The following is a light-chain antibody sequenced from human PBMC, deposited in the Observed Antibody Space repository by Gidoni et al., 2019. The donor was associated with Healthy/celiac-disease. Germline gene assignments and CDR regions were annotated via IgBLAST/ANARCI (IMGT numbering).Light chain of an antibody. CDR1: SSDVGGYNY. V-gene: IGLV2-14*01. CDR2: EVS. J-gene: IGLJ1*01. Sequence: QSALTQPASVSGSPGQSLTISCTGTSSDVGGYNYVSWYQQHPGKAPKLMIYEVSNRPSGVSNRFSGSKSGNTASLTISGLQAEDEADYYCSSYTSSSTLPDVFGTGTKVTVL. CDR3: SSYTSSSTLPDV.